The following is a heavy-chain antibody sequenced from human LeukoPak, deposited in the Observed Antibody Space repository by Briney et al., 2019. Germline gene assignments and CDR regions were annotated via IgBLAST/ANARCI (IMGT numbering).Heavy chain of an antibody. CDR3: ARASYSYDINGWVPFDY. Sequence: SETLSLTCTVSGYSISSGYYWGWIRQPPGKGLEWIGTIYYSGNTYYNPSLKSRVTISGDTSKNQFSLRLSSVTAADTAVYYCARASYSYDINGWVPFDYWGQGTLVTVSS. CDR2: IYYSGNT. V-gene: IGHV4-38-2*02. J-gene: IGHJ4*02. CDR1: GYSISSGYY. D-gene: IGHD3-22*01.